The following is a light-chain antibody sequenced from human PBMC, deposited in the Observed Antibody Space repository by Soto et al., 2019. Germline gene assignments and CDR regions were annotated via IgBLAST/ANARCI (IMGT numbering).Light chain of an antibody. CDR2: AAT. CDR1: QTIDTY. Sequence: DIQLTQSPSSLSASVGDRVTITCRASQTIDTYLNWYQHKPGTAPKVLIYAATYLQNVVPSRFSGTGSGADFTLTISSLQPEDFATYYCQQNFNFPRTFGQGTKVDIK. CDR3: QQNFNFPRT. V-gene: IGKV1-39*01. J-gene: IGKJ1*01.